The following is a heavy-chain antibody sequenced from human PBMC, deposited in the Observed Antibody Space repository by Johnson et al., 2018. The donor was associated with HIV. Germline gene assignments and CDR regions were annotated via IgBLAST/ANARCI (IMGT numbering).Heavy chain of an antibody. V-gene: IGHV3-23*04. CDR2: MSGSGGST. D-gene: IGHD6-6*01. Sequence: VQLVESGGDLVQPGGSLRLSCAASGFIFSSYAMNWVRQAPGKGLEWVSTMSGSGGSTFYTDSVKGRFSVSRDNSKNTLYLQMNSLRPEDTAVYYCARDSSNSFRFEMYAFDIWGQGTMVTVSS. CDR3: ARDSSNSFRFEMYAFDI. CDR1: GFIFSSYA. J-gene: IGHJ3*02.